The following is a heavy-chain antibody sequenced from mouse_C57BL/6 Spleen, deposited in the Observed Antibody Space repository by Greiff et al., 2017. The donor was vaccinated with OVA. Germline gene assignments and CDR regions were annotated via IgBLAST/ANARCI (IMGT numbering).Heavy chain of an antibody. J-gene: IGHJ2*01. CDR3: ARDRNDYARVYFDY. CDR1: GFTFSSYA. Sequence: EVQLVESGGGLVKPGGSLKLSCAASGFTFSSYAMSWVRQTPEKRLEWVATISDGGSYTYYPDNVKGRFTISRDNAKNNLYLQMSHLKSEDTAMYYCARDRNDYARVYFDYWGQGTTLTVSS. V-gene: IGHV5-4*01. D-gene: IGHD2-4*01. CDR2: ISDGGSYT.